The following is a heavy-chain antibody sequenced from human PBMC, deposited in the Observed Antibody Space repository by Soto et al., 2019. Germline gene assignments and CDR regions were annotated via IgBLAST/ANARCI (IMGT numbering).Heavy chain of an antibody. Sequence: GGSLRLSCAASGFTFSSSAMHWVRQAPGKGLEWVAIISYDGSDKHYGDSLEGRFTISRDNSKNTLFLQMNSLRPDDTAIYYCAKDNPTIACWGQGTLVTVSS. J-gene: IGHJ4*02. CDR2: ISYDGSDK. CDR1: GFTFSSSA. CDR3: AKDNPTIAC. V-gene: IGHV3-30*18.